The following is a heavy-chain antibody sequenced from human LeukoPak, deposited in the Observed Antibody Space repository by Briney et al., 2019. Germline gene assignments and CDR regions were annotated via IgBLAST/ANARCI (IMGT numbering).Heavy chain of an antibody. Sequence: SETLSLTCTVSGGSISSYYWSWIRQPPGKGLEWIGRIYTSGSTNYNPSLKSRVTISVDTSKNQFSLKLSSVTAAATAVYYCARGGYCGGGCYFYYWGQGTLVTVSS. CDR2: IYTSGST. CDR1: GGSISSYY. J-gene: IGHJ4*02. V-gene: IGHV4-4*07. CDR3: ARGGYCGGGCYFYY. D-gene: IGHD2-21*02.